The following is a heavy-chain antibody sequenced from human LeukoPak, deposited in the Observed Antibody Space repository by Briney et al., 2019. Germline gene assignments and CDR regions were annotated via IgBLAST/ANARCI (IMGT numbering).Heavy chain of an antibody. V-gene: IGHV7-4-1*02. D-gene: IGHD6-19*01. J-gene: IGHJ4*02. CDR3: ARGGYSRGQGSAFDY. CDR1: GYTFTNYP. CDR2: INTNTGNP. Sequence: ASVNVSCTASGYTFTNYPIIWVRQAPGQGREWMASINTNTGNPTYAQGFTGRFVFSLDTSVSTAYLQITSLKAEDSVVYYCARGGYSRGQGSAFDYWGQGTLVTVSS.